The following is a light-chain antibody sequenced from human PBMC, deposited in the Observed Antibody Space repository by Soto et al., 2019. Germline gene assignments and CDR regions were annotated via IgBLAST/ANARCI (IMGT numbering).Light chain of an antibody. J-gene: IGKJ1*01. CDR3: QQYNNWPTWT. Sequence: EIVLTQSPATLSLSPGERATLSCRASQSVSSYLAWYQQKPCQAHRLLIYGASTRATGIPARFSGSGSGTEFTLTISSLQSEDFAVYYCQQYNNWPTWTFGQGTKMDIK. V-gene: IGKV3-15*01. CDR1: QSVSSY. CDR2: GAS.